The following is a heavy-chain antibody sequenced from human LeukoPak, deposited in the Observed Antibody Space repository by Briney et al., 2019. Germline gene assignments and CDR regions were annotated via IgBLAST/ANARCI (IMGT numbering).Heavy chain of an antibody. CDR2: IKQDGSEK. CDR1: GFTFSSYW. D-gene: IGHD2-2*01. V-gene: IGHV3-7*01. J-gene: IGHJ4*02. Sequence: GGSLRLSCAASGFTFSSYWMSWVRQAPGKGLEWVANIKQDGSEKYYVDSVKGRFTISRDNAKNSLYLQMNSLRAEDTAVYYCARVGGYCSSTSCYDSDYFDYWGQGTLVIVSS. CDR3: ARVGGYCSSTSCYDSDYFDY.